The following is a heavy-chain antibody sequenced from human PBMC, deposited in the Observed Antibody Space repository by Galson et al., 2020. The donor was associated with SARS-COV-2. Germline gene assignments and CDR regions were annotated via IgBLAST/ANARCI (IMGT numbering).Heavy chain of an antibody. J-gene: IGHJ4*02. CDR3: ARLRYYGSGSYISCFDY. V-gene: IGHV4-30-4*01. CDR2: IYYSGGT. D-gene: IGHD3-10*01. Sequence: ASETLSLTCTVSGGPISSGDYYWSWIRQPPGKGLEWIGYIYYSGGTYYNPSLKSRVTISVDTSTNQFSLKLSSVTAADTAVYYCARLRYYGSGSYISCFDYWGQGTLVTVSS. CDR1: GGPISSGDYY.